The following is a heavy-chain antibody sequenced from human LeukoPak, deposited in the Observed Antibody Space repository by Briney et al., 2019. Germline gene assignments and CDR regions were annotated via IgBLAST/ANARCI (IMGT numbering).Heavy chain of an antibody. CDR1: GGSISSYY. CDR3: ARVTGYMVEDYFDY. J-gene: IGHJ4*02. D-gene: IGHD6-13*01. CDR2: IYYSGSA. V-gene: IGHV4-59*01. Sequence: PSETLSLTCTVSGGSISSYYWSWIRQPPGKGLEWIGYIYYSGSANYHPSLKSRDTISVDTSKNRFSLRLSSVTAADTAVYYCARVTGYMVEDYFDYWGEGTLVSVSS.